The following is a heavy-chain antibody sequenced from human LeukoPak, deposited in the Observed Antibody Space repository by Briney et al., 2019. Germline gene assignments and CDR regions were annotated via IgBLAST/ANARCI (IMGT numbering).Heavy chain of an antibody. Sequence: SETLSLTCAVYGGSFSGYYWSWIRQPPGKGLEWIGEINHSGSTNYNPSLKSRVTISVDTSKNQFSLKLSSVTAADTAMYYCARGGGSGHFDYWGQGTLVTVSS. CDR1: GGSFSGYY. J-gene: IGHJ4*02. CDR3: ARGGGSGHFDY. V-gene: IGHV4-34*01. CDR2: INHSGST. D-gene: IGHD2-15*01.